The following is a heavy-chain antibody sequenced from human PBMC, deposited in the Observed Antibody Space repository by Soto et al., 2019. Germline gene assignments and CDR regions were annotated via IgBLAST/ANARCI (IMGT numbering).Heavy chain of an antibody. V-gene: IGHV3-30*18. CDR2: ISYDGSNK. CDR1: GFTFSSYG. J-gene: IGHJ4*02. D-gene: IGHD2-15*01. CDR3: AKDLSLPAATKYSDY. Sequence: SLRLSCAASGFTFSSYGMHWVRQAPGKGLEWVAVISYDGSNKYYADSVKGRFTISRDNSKNTLYLQMNSLRAEDTAVYYCAKDLSLPAATKYSDYWGQGPLVTVSS.